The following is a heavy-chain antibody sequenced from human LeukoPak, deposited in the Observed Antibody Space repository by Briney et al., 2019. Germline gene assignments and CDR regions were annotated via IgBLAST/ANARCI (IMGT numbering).Heavy chain of an antibody. J-gene: IGHJ6*04. CDR1: GFTFSSYW. V-gene: IGHV3-7*01. Sequence: PGGSLRLSCAASGFTFSSYWMSWVRQAPGKGLEWVANIKEDGSAKYYVDSVKGRFTISRDNAKTSLYLQMNSLRAEDTAVYYCARGASSWTSRGPLDVWGKGTTVTISS. D-gene: IGHD6-13*01. CDR3: ARGASSWTSRGPLDV. CDR2: IKEDGSAK.